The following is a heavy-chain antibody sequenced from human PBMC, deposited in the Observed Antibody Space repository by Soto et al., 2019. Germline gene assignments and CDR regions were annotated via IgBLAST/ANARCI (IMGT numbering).Heavy chain of an antibody. CDR3: ARYRRKGPKDSGDSSRDY. CDR1: GFTFSDYY. V-gene: IGHV3-11*01. J-gene: IGHJ4*02. Sequence: PGGSLRLSCAASGFTFSDYYMSWIRQAPGKGLEWVSYISSSGSTIYYADSVKGRFTISRDNAKNSLYLQMNSLRAEDTAVYYCARYRRKGPKDSGDSSRDYWGQGTLVPVS. CDR2: ISSSGSTI. D-gene: IGHD4-17*01.